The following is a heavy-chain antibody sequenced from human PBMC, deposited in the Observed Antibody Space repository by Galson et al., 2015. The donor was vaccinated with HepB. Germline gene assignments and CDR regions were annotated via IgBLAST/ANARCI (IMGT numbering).Heavy chain of an antibody. CDR3: AHRRLTEVVVIPAARGNWFDP. V-gene: IGHV2-5*02. J-gene: IGHJ5*02. CDR1: GFSLTTSGVG. D-gene: IGHD2-2*01. Sequence: PALVKPPQTLTLTCTFSGFSLTTSGVGVGWLRQPPGKALEWLALIYWDDDKRYSPSLKSRLTITKDTSKNQVVLTMTNMDPVDTATYYCAHRRLTEVVVIPAARGNWFDPWGQGTKVTVSS. CDR2: IYWDDDK.